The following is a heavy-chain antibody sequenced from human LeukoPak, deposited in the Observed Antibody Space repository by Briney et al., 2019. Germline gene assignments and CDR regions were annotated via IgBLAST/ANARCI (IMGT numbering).Heavy chain of an antibody. V-gene: IGHV2-5*01. CDR1: GFSFSSGGVG. J-gene: IGHJ3*02. Sequence: SGPTLVHPPQPLTLTCTFSGFSFSSGGVGVGWIRQPPGGALEWLGVIYENDEKLYSSSLRNRLSITKDTSKNQVVLTMANMDPVDTATYYCAHRHRGVASDIWGQGTMVTVSS. D-gene: IGHD2-15*01. CDR2: IYENDEK. CDR3: AHRHRGVASDI.